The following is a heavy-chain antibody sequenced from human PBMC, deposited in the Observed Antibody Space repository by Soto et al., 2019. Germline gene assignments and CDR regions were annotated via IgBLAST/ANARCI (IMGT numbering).Heavy chain of an antibody. D-gene: IGHD1-7*01. CDR2: ISSSSSTI. CDR1: GFTFSSYS. J-gene: IGHJ5*02. V-gene: IGHV3-48*02. CDR3: ARDRRGITGTTANPPNWFDP. Sequence: GGSLRLSCAASGFTFSSYSMNWVRQAPGKGLEWVSYISSSSSTIYYADSVKGRFTISRDNAKNSLYLQMNSLRDEDTAVYYCARDRRGITGTTANPPNWFDPWGQGTLVTVSS.